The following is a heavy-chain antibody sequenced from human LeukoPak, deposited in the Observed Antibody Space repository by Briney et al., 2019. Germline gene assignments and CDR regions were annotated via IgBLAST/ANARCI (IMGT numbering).Heavy chain of an antibody. J-gene: IGHJ4*02. CDR3: ARLIATQWVFFDY. CDR1: GGSMRSYH. Sequence: PSETLSLTCSVSGGSMRSYHWSWIRQPPGKGLEWVGYVFYTGRINYNPSLQSRVTISVDTSNNQFSLKLSAVTAAGTAVYYCARLIATQWVFFDYWGQGILVTVSS. D-gene: IGHD1-1*01. V-gene: IGHV4-59*08. CDR2: VFYTGRI.